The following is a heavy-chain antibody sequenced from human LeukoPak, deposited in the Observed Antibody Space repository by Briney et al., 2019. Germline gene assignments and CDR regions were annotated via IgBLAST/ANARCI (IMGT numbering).Heavy chain of an antibody. V-gene: IGHV3-9*01. CDR1: GFTFDDYA. J-gene: IGHJ4*02. CDR2: ISWNSGSI. CDR3: ASNPMLRGPNGDY. D-gene: IGHD3-10*01. Sequence: QSGGSLRLSCAASGFTFDDYAMHWVRQAPGKGLEWVSGISWNSGSIGYADSVKGRFTISRDNAKNSLYLQMNSLRAEDTAVYYCASNPMLRGPNGDYWGQGTLVTVSS.